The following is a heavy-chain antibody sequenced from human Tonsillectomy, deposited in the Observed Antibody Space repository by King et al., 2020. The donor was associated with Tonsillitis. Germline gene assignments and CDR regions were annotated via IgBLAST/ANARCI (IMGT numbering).Heavy chain of an antibody. CDR3: ARSGYSSGYQDF. CDR1: DASISGGSYY. CDR2: IYTSGNT. J-gene: IGHJ4*02. V-gene: IGHV4-61*02. Sequence: VQLQESGPGLVKPSQTLSLTCTVSDASISGGSYYWSWIRQPAGKGLEWIVRIYTSGNTNYNPSFKSRVTISIDTSKTQFSLMLSSVTVADTAVYYCARSGYSSGYQDFWGQGTLVTVSS. D-gene: IGHD6-19*01.